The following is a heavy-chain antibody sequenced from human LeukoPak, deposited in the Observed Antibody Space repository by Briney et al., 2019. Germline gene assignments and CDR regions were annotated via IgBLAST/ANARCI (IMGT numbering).Heavy chain of an antibody. V-gene: IGHV3-74*03. CDR3: ARFYFPEEHDRAWYEAH. CDR1: GFVFTDYW. J-gene: IGHJ4*02. CDR2: IIGDGRAT. D-gene: IGHD6-19*01. Sequence: GGYLRLSCAASGFVFTDYWMHWVRQAPGKELVWVARIIGDGRATTYADSVKGRFTISRDNAMNTVFLQMKSLRADDTGTYYCARFYFPEEHDRAWYEAHWGQGVLVTVS.